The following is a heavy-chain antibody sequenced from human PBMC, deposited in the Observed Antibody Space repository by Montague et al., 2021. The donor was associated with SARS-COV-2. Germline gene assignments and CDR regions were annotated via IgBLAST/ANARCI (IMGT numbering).Heavy chain of an antibody. Sequence: SETLSLTCNVSGGSISSSSYYWGWIRQPPGKGLEWIGDIYYSGSTKYNPSLRSRVTISVDRSKNQFSLNLNSVTAADTAVYFCARLLRSCTNGGCRTYHYYDMDVWGQGSKVTVSS. CDR2: IYYSGST. D-gene: IGHD2-8*01. J-gene: IGHJ6*02. CDR3: ARLLRSCTNGGCRTYHYYDMDV. V-gene: IGHV4-61*05. CDR1: GGSISSSSYY.